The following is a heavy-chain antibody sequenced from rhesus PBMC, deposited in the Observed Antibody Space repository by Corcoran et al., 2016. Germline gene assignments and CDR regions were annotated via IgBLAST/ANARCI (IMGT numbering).Heavy chain of an antibody. CDR3: ARGWLAAGPRLDV. CDR1: GVSISSDY. D-gene: IGHD6-13*01. CDR2: ISGSGGST. J-gene: IGHJ5-2*02. V-gene: IGHV4-173*01. Sequence: QLQLQESGPGLVKPSETLSLPCAVSGVSISSDYWSWIRHPPGKGLEWIGRISGSGGSTDSTPSLKSRVTISTDTSKNQFSLKLSSVTAADTAVYCCARGWLAAGPRLDVWGRGVLVTVSS.